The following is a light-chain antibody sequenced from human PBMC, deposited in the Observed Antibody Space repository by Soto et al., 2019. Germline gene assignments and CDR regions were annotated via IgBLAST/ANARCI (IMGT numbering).Light chain of an antibody. Sequence: QSVLTQPASVSGSPGQSITISCTGTSSDVGSYNLVSWYQQHPGKAPKLMIYEGSKRRSGVSNRFSGSKSGNTASLTISGLQAEDEADYYCCSYAGSSTPVVFGGGTKVTVL. CDR1: SSDVGSYNL. CDR3: CSYAGSSTPVV. J-gene: IGLJ2*01. CDR2: EGS. V-gene: IGLV2-23*01.